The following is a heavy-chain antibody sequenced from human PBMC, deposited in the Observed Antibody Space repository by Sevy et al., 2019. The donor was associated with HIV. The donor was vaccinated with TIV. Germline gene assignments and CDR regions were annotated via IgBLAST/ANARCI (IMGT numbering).Heavy chain of an antibody. D-gene: IGHD2-15*01. Sequence: GVSLRLSCAASGFTFSSYAMSWVRQAPGKGLEWVSAISGSGGSTYYADSVKGRFTISRDNSKNTLYLQMNSLRAEDTAVYYCAKEDIVVVVAAKKGWFDPWGQGTLVTVSS. CDR3: AKEDIVVVVAAKKGWFDP. V-gene: IGHV3-23*01. CDR1: GFTFSSYA. CDR2: ISGSGGST. J-gene: IGHJ5*02.